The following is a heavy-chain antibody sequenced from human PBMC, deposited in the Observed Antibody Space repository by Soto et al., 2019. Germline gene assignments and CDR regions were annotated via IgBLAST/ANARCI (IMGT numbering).Heavy chain of an antibody. CDR2: ISASGGST. Sequence: GGSLRLSCAASGFSFSNDGMSWVRQAPGKGLEWVSAISASGGSTYYVDSVKGRFTISRDNSKNMLFLQMNSLRAEDTAVYYCAKGAYYDGTGPYGMDVRDQGTTVTVPS. CDR3: AKGAYYDGTGPYGMDV. V-gene: IGHV3-23*01. D-gene: IGHD3-22*01. CDR1: GFSFSNDG. J-gene: IGHJ6*02.